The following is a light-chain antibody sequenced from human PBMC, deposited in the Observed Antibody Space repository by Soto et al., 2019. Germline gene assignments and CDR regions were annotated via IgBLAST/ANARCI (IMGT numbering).Light chain of an antibody. J-gene: IGLJ2*01. CDR2: SNN. V-gene: IGLV1-44*01. Sequence: QYVLTQPPSASGTPGQRVTISCSGSSSNIGSNTVNWYQQLPGTAPQLLIYSNNQRPSGVPDRFSGSKSGTSASLAISGLQSEDEADYYCAAWDDSLNGLVFGGGTKLTVL. CDR1: SSNIGSNT. CDR3: AAWDDSLNGLV.